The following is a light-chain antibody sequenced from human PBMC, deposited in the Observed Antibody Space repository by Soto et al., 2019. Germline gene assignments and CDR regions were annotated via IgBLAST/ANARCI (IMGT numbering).Light chain of an antibody. J-gene: IGKJ1*01. Sequence: EIVLTQSPGTLSLSPGERATLSCRASQSVGNYLAWYQQKPGQAPRLLIYGASNRATGIPDRFSGSGSGTDFTLTISRLEPEDFAVYYCQQYGSSGTFGQGTKVDIK. CDR2: GAS. CDR3: QQYGSSGT. V-gene: IGKV3-20*01. CDR1: QSVGNY.